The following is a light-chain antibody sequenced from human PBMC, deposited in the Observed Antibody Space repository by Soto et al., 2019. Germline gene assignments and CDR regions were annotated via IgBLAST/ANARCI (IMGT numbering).Light chain of an antibody. V-gene: IGLV2-14*01. CDR1: SSDVGGYNS. Sequence: QSALTQPASVSGSPGQSITISCTGTSSDVGGYNSVSWYQQHPGKAPKLMIYVVSNRPSGVSNRFSGSKSGNTASLTISGLQAADEADYYCRSYTTSSTLLYVFGTGTKLTVL. CDR3: RSYTTSSTLLYV. CDR2: VVS. J-gene: IGLJ1*01.